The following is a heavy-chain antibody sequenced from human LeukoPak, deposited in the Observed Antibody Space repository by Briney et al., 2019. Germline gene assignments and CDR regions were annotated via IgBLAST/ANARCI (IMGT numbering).Heavy chain of an antibody. Sequence: PGGSLRLSCAASGFTFSSYGMHWVRQAPGKGLEWVAFIRYDGSNKYYADSVKGRFTISRDNSKNTLYLQMNSLRAEGTAVYYCAKETYSSGWGSFDYWGQGTLVTVSS. V-gene: IGHV3-30*02. CDR3: AKETYSSGWGSFDY. D-gene: IGHD6-19*01. CDR2: IRYDGSNK. J-gene: IGHJ4*02. CDR1: GFTFSSYG.